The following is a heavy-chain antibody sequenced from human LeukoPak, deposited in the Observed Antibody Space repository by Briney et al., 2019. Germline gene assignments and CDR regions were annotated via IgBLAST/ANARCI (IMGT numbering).Heavy chain of an antibody. V-gene: IGHV1-2*02. CDR2: INPNSGGS. J-gene: IGHJ6*03. CDR3: ARDYSARITMVRGVISYYMDV. D-gene: IGHD3-10*01. Sequence: ASVKVSCKASGYTFSSYGISWVRQAPGQGLEWMGWINPNSGGSNYAQKFQGRVTMTRDTSISTAYMELSRLRSDDTAVYYCARDYSARITMVRGVISYYMDVWGKGTTVTVSS. CDR1: GYTFSSYG.